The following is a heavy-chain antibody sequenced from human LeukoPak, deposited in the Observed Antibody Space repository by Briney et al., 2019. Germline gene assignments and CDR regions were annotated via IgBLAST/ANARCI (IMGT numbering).Heavy chain of an antibody. Sequence: KPSETLSLTCTVSGGSISSGGYYWSWIRQHPGKGLEWIGYIYYSGSTSYNPSLKSRVTISVDTSKNQFSLKLSSVTAADTAVYYCARDLGSSNNWFDPWGQGTLVTVSS. CDR3: ARDLGSSNNWFDP. CDR1: GGSISSGGYY. D-gene: IGHD6-13*01. CDR2: IYYSGST. J-gene: IGHJ5*02. V-gene: IGHV4-31*03.